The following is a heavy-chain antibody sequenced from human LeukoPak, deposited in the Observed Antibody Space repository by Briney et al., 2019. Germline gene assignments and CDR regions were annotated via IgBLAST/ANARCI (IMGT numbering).Heavy chain of an antibody. CDR3: ARDRRIAAALWREFDP. CDR2: MNPNSGNT. J-gene: IGHJ5*02. Sequence: ASVKVSCKASGYTFTSYDINWVRQATGQGLEWMGWMNPNSGNTGYAQKFQGRVTITRNTSISTAYMELSRLRSDDTAVYYCARDRRIAAALWREFDPWGQGTLVTVSS. D-gene: IGHD6-13*01. CDR1: GYTFTSYD. V-gene: IGHV1-8*03.